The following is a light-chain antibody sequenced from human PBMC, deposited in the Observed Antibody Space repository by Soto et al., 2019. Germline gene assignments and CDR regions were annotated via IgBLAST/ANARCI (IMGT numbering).Light chain of an antibody. CDR1: QTVTRSY. V-gene: IGKV3-20*01. Sequence: FTLRRCTSSITQKESVTLSSTVSQTVTRSYLAWYQQKPGQAPRLLIYGASIRATGIPDRFSGSGSGTDFTLTISRLEPEDFAVYYCQQYGTSPRTFGQGSNVDIK. CDR2: GAS. CDR3: QQYGTSPRT. J-gene: IGKJ1*01.